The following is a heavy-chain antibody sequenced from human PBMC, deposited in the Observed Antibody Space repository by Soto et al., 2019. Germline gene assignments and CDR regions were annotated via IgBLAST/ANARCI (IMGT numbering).Heavy chain of an antibody. J-gene: IGHJ6*03. CDR1: GFSFSDYW. CDR3: ARSRAGRTAASYYDYMDV. CDR2: IKQDGSEK. D-gene: IGHD2-2*01. V-gene: IGHV3-7*01. Sequence: EVQLVESGGGLAQPGGSLRLSCAAAGFSFSDYWMTWVRQPPGKGLEWVANIKQDGSEKYYADSVKGRFTISRDNAKSSLYLQMNSLRAEDTAVYYCARSRAGRTAASYYDYMDVWGKGTTVTVSS.